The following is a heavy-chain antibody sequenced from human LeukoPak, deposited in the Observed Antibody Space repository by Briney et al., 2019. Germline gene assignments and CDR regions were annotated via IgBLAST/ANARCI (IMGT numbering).Heavy chain of an antibody. D-gene: IGHD6-19*01. CDR1: GFTFNSYS. CDR3: ARASGSSGWFPNFDY. V-gene: IGHV3-48*02. J-gene: IGHJ4*02. Sequence: PGGSLRLSCAASGFTFNSYSMNWVRQAPGKGLEWVSYISSSSSTIYYADSVKGRFTISRDNAKNSLHLQMNSLRDEDAAVYYCARASGSSGWFPNFDYWGQGTLVTVSS. CDR2: ISSSSSTI.